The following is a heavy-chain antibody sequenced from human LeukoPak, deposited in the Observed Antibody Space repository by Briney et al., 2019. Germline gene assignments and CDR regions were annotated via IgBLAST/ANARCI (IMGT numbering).Heavy chain of an antibody. CDR2: INHSGST. V-gene: IGHV4-34*01. D-gene: IGHD3-22*01. Sequence: SETLSLTCAVYGGSFSGYYWSRIRQPPGKGLEWIGEINHSGSTNYNPSLKSRVTISVDTSKNQFSLKLSSVTAADTAVYYCAQTDDYYDSSGPRFDYWGQGTLVTVSS. J-gene: IGHJ4*02. CDR3: AQTDDYYDSSGPRFDY. CDR1: GGSFSGYY.